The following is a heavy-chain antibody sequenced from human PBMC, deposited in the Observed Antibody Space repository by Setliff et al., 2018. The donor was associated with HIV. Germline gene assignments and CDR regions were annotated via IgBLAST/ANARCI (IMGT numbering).Heavy chain of an antibody. V-gene: IGHV3-21*01. CDR1: GFAFSSYA. Sequence: PGGSLRLSCAASGFAFSSYAMNWVRQAPGKGLEWVSSITYSGSHKFYADSLKGRFTISRDNAEKSLYLQMNSLRAEDTAVYYCAGENVDIVATTKAIDLWGQGTLVTVSS. CDR3: AGENVDIVATTKAIDL. D-gene: IGHD5-12*01. CDR2: ITYSGSHK. J-gene: IGHJ5*02.